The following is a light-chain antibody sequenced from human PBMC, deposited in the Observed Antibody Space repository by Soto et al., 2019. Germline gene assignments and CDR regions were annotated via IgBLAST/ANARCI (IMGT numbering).Light chain of an antibody. V-gene: IGKV1-39*01. J-gene: IGKJ5*01. Sequence: DIQMTQSPSSLSASVGDRVTITCRASQTISNILNWYQQRPGKPPNLLIYASSTLQSGVPPRFSGRGSGTEFTLTISSLQPEDFATSYCQQTYSTPITFGQGTRLEIK. CDR3: QQTYSTPIT. CDR2: ASS. CDR1: QTISNI.